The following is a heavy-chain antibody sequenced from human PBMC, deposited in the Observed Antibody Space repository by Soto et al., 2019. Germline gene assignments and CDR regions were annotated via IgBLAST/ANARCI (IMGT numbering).Heavy chain of an antibody. Sequence: GGSLRLSCAVSGFTFSSYCMTWVRPAPGKGLEWISFSSATGSGTYYADSVKGRSTISRDNSKNTLYLQMTSLRADDTAVYYCAKDRRAGGNYGFYSDFWGQGALVTVSS. CDR3: AKDRRAGGNYGFYSDF. J-gene: IGHJ4*02. V-gene: IGHV3-23*01. CDR1: GFTFSSYC. CDR2: SSATGSGT. D-gene: IGHD1-7*01.